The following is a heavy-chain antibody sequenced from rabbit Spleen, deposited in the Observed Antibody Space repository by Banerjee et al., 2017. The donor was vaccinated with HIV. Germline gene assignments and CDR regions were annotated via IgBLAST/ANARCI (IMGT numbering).Heavy chain of an antibody. Sequence: QEQLVESGGGLVQPGASLTLTCTASGFSFSNNYVMCWVRQAPGKGLEWIACIGAGSSGFTYYANWAKGRFTISMTSSTTVTLQMTSLTAADTATYFCARDTSSSFSSYGMDLWGPGTLVTVS. CDR1: GFSFSNNYV. CDR3: ARDTSSSFSSYGMDL. CDR2: IGAGSSGFT. D-gene: IGHD1-1*01. V-gene: IGHV1S45*01. J-gene: IGHJ6*01.